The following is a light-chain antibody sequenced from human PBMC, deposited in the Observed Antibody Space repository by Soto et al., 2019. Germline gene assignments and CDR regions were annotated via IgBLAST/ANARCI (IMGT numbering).Light chain of an antibody. CDR1: QSVSSF. CDR3: QQRSNWPPYT. V-gene: IGKV3-11*01. CDR2: DAS. J-gene: IGKJ2*01. Sequence: EVVLTQSPATLSLSPGESATLSCRASQSVSSFLAWYQQKPGQAPRLLTYDASNRAAGIPARFSGSGSETDFTLTISSLEPEDFAVYYCQQRSNWPPYTFGQGTKLEIK.